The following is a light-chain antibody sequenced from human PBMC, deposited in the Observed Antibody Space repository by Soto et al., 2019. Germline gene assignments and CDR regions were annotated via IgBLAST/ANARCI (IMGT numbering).Light chain of an antibody. CDR1: QSISNY. V-gene: IGKV1-33*01. Sequence: DIQMTQSPSSLSASVGDRVTITCRASQSISNYLNWYQQKPGKAPKLLIYDASTLETGVPSRFSGSGSGTDFTFTISSLQPEDIGTYYCQQYDTLQFTFGPGTKVNIK. CDR3: QQYDTLQFT. CDR2: DAS. J-gene: IGKJ3*01.